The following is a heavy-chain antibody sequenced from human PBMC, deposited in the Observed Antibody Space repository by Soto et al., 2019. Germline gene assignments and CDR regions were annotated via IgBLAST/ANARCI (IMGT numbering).Heavy chain of an antibody. D-gene: IGHD6-13*01. J-gene: IGHJ6*03. CDR2: IYYSGST. Sequence: PSETLSLTCTVSGGSISSSSYYWGWIRQPPGKGLEWIGSIYYSGSTYYNPSLKSRVTISVDTSKNQFSLKLSSVTAADTAVYYCARLRYSSSWPTHYMDVWGKGTTVTV. CDR3: ARLRYSSSWPTHYMDV. V-gene: IGHV4-39*01. CDR1: GGSISSSSYY.